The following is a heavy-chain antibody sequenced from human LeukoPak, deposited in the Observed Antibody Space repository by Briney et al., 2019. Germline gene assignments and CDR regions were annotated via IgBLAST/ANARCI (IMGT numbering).Heavy chain of an antibody. CDR1: GYTFTSYY. CDR3: ARAKSGYSFDY. CDR2: IIPIFGTA. J-gene: IGHJ4*02. D-gene: IGHD5-18*01. Sequence: SVKVSCKASGYTFTSYYMHWVRQAPGQGLEWMGRIIPIFGTANYAQKFQGRVTITTDESTSTAYMELSSLRSEDTAVYYCARAKSGYSFDYWGQGTLVTVSS. V-gene: IGHV1-69*05.